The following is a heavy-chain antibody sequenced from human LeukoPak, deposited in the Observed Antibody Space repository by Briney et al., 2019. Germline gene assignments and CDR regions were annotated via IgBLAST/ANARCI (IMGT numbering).Heavy chain of an antibody. J-gene: IGHJ6*02. CDR2: ISGSGGST. V-gene: IGHV3-23*01. Sequence: GGSLRLSCAASGFTFSSYAMSWVRQAPGKGLEWVSAISGSGGSTYYADSVKGRFTISRDNSKNTLYLQMNSLRAEDTAVYYCAKDMVRGVINVYYYYGMDVWGQGTTVTVSS. CDR3: AKDMVRGVINVYYYYGMDV. CDR1: GFTFSSYA. D-gene: IGHD3-10*01.